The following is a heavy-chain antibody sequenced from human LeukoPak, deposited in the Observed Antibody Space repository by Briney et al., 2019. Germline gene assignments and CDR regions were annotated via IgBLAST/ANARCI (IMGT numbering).Heavy chain of an antibody. CDR2: ISSSSGTI. CDR3: VRDRAGGNSVWFDP. J-gene: IGHJ5*02. Sequence: AGGSLRLSCAASGFTFSSYSMDWVRQAQGKGLEWISFISSSSGTIYYADSVKGRFTISRDNAKNSLYLQMNSLRDEDTAVYYCVRDRAGGNSVWFDPWGQGTLVTVSS. CDR1: GFTFSSYS. D-gene: IGHD4-23*01. V-gene: IGHV3-48*02.